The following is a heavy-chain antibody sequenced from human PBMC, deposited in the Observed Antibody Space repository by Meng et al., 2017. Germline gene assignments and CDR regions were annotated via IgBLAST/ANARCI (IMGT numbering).Heavy chain of an antibody. CDR3: AKLGSDY. CDR1: EFTVSISA. D-gene: IGHD1-26*01. Sequence: QGVWSGERGARPVRALSLSYASSEFTVSISAMGWVRRAPAKVRAWVSDISGNGCSSFYADSVKGRFTISRNNSKISLYRQMNSLRVEDTALYYCAKLGSDYWVQGSLVTVSS. J-gene: IGHJ4*02. V-gene: IGHV3-23*04. CDR2: ISGNGCSS.